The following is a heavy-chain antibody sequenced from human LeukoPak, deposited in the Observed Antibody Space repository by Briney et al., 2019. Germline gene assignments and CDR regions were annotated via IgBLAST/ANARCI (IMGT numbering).Heavy chain of an antibody. J-gene: IGHJ4*02. CDR2: ISAYNGNT. CDR1: GHTFTSYG. CDR3: ARDKGLAYCGGDCPGDFDY. D-gene: IGHD2-21*01. V-gene: IGHV1-18*01. Sequence: GASVKVSCKASGHTFTSYGISWVRQAPGQGLEWMGWISAYNGNTNYAQKLQGRVTMTTDTSTSTAYMELRSLRSDDTAVYYCARDKGLAYCGGDCPGDFDYWGQGTLVTVSS.